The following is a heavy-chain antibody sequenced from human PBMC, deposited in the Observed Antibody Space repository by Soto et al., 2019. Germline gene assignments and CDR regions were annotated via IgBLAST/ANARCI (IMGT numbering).Heavy chain of an antibody. D-gene: IGHD4-17*01. CDR3: ARDPRLTVTTLGNYYYYMDV. CDR1: GFTFSSYS. CDR2: ISSSSSYI. J-gene: IGHJ6*03. Sequence: GGSLRLSCAASGFTFSSYSMNWVRQAPGKGLEWVSSISSSSSYIYYADSVKGRFTISRDNAKNSLYLQMNSLRAEDTAVYYCARDPRLTVTTLGNYYYYMDVWGKGTTVTVSS. V-gene: IGHV3-21*01.